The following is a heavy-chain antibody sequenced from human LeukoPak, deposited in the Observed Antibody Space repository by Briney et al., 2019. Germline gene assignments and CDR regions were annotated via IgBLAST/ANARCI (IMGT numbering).Heavy chain of an antibody. D-gene: IGHD2-2*01. CDR2: ISDSGGNT. J-gene: IGHJ3*02. Sequence: GGSLRLSCAASGFTFSNNAMSWVRQAPGKGLEWVSAISDSGGNTYYTDSVKGRFTISRDSSKNTLYLQMNSLRAEDTAVYYCAKFASTSRCQGAFDIWGQGTMVTVSS. V-gene: IGHV3-23*01. CDR1: GFTFSNNA. CDR3: AKFASTSRCQGAFDI.